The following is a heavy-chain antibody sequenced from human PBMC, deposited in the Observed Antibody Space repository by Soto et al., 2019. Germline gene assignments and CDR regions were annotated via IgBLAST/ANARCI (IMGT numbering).Heavy chain of an antibody. CDR1: GGTFSSYA. V-gene: IGHV1-69*13. Sequence: ASVKVSCTASGGTFSSYAISWVRQAPGQGLEWMGGIIPIFGTANYAQKFQGRVTITADESTSTAYMELSSLRSEDTAVYYCAKLVEMATIENYYYGMDVWGQGTTVTVSS. D-gene: IGHD5-12*01. CDR3: AKLVEMATIENYYYGMDV. J-gene: IGHJ6*02. CDR2: IIPIFGTA.